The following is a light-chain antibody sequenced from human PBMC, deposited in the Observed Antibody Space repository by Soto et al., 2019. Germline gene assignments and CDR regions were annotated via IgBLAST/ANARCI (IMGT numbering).Light chain of an antibody. J-gene: IGLJ2*01. CDR3: SSYTSSSPLVV. CDR2: DVS. Sequence: QSALTQPASVSGSPGQSITISCTGTSSDVGGYNYVSWYQQHPGKAPKLMIYDVSNRPSGVSNRFSGSKSGNTASLTISGLQAEYEADYYCSSYTSSSPLVVFGGGTQLTVL. CDR1: SSDVGGYNY. V-gene: IGLV2-14*01.